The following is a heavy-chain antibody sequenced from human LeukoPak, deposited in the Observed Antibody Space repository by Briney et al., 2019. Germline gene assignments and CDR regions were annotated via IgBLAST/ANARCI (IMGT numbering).Heavy chain of an antibody. CDR2: IWYDGSNK. D-gene: IGHD3-22*01. CDR3: ARDEGDSSGYYPGL. Sequence: TGGSLRLSCAASGFTFSSYGMHWVRQAPGKGLEWVAVIWYDGSNKYYPDSVQGRFTISRDNSKNTLYLQVNSLRAEDTAVYYCARDEGDSSGYYPGLWGQGTLVTVSS. CDR1: GFTFSSYG. V-gene: IGHV3-33*01. J-gene: IGHJ1*01.